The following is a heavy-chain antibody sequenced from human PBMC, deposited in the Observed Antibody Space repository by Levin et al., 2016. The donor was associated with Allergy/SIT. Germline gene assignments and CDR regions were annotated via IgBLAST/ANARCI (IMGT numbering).Heavy chain of an antibody. J-gene: IGHJ3*02. CDR3: ARDLHYYDSSDAFDI. Sequence: GGSLRLSCAASGFTFSSYGMHWVRQAPGKGLEWVAVIWYDGSNKYYADSVKGRFTISRDNSKNTLYLQMNSLRAEDTAVYYCARDLHYYDSSDAFDIWGQGTMVTVSS. CDR2: IWYDGSNK. V-gene: IGHV3-33*01. D-gene: IGHD3-22*01. CDR1: GFTFSSYG.